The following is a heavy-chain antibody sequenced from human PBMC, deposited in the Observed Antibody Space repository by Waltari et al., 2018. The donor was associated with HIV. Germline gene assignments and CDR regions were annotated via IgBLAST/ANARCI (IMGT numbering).Heavy chain of an antibody. CDR1: GFTLSSYE. Sequence: EVQLVESGGGLVQPGGSLRLSCAASGFTLSSYEMNWVRQAPGKGLEWVSYISSSGSTIYYADSVKRRLTISRDNAKNSLYLQMNSLRAEDTAVYYCAGADPSIAVAGHFDYWGQGTLVTVSS. CDR2: ISSSGSTI. D-gene: IGHD6-19*01. V-gene: IGHV3-48*03. CDR3: AGADPSIAVAGHFDY. J-gene: IGHJ4*02.